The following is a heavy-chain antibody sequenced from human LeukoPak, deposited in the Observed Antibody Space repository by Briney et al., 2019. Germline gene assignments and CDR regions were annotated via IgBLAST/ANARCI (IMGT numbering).Heavy chain of an antibody. V-gene: IGHV4-34*12. D-gene: IGHD3-22*01. CDR3: ARDVNYYDSSGYPLP. CDR1: GGSFSGYY. J-gene: IGHJ5*02. CDR2: IIHSGST. Sequence: SETLSLTCAVYGGSFSGYYWSWIRQPPGKGLEWIGEIIHSGSTNYNPSLKSRVTISVDTSKNQFSLKLSFVTAADTAVYYCARDVNYYDSSGYPLPWGQGTLVTVSS.